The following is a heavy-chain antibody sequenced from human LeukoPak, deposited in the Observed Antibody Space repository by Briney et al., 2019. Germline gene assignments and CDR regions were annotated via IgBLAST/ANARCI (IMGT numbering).Heavy chain of an antibody. D-gene: IGHD3-22*01. CDR3: ARVPTYYCDSSGYYYYYGMDV. CDR2: IYYSGST. V-gene: IGHV4-61*01. Sequence: LSETLSLTCTVSGGSVSSGSYYWSWIRQPPGKGLEWIGYIYYSGSTNYNPSLKSRVTISVDTSKNQFSLKLSSVTAADTAVYYCARVPTYYCDSSGYYYYYGMDVWGQGTTVTVSS. J-gene: IGHJ6*02. CDR1: GGSVSSGSYY.